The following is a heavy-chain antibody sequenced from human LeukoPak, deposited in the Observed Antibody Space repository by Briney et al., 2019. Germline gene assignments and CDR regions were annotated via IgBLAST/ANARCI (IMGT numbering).Heavy chain of an antibody. CDR1: GGSISSYF. Sequence: SDTLSLTCTVSGGSISSYFWSWIRQPAGKGLEWIGRIYGGGSTNYNPSLKSRVTMSVDTSKNQFSLKLSSVTAADTAVYYCARVHDYNWLDPWGQGSLVTVSS. V-gene: IGHV4-4*07. J-gene: IGHJ5*02. CDR3: ARVHDYNWLDP. D-gene: IGHD1-1*01. CDR2: IYGGGST.